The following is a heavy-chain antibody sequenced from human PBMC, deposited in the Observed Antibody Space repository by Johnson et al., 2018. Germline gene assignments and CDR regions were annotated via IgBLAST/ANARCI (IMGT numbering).Heavy chain of an antibody. CDR1: GYTFINYG. Sequence: QVQLVQSGGGVVQPGRSLRLSCVASGYTFINYGMHWVRKAPGKGLAWVAATTSSDGSKKDYVDSVQGRFTISRDNSKNTVYLQMNSLRVEDTAVYYCAKWSGASPHYYMDVWGKGTTVTVSS. CDR2: TSSDGSKK. J-gene: IGHJ6*03. CDR3: AKWSGASPHYYMDV. V-gene: IGHV3-30*18. D-gene: IGHD3/OR15-3a*01.